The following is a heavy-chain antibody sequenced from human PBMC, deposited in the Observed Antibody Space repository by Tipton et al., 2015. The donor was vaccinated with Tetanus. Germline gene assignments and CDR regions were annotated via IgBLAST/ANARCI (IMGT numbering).Heavy chain of an antibody. Sequence: GLVKPSETLSLTCAVYGGSFSGYYWSWIRQPPGKGLEWIGEINHSGSTNYDPSLKSRVTISVDTSKNQFSLKLSSVTAADTAVYYCARGRGLRYFDWFPRGAFDIWGRGTLVTVSS. CDR1: GGSFSGYY. V-gene: IGHV4-34*01. CDR2: INHSGST. CDR3: ARGRGLRYFDWFPRGAFDI. J-gene: IGHJ2*01. D-gene: IGHD3-9*01.